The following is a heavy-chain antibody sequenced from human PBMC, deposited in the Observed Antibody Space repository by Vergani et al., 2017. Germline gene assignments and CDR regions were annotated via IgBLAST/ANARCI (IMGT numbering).Heavy chain of an antibody. CDR1: VYSFTTYD. D-gene: IGHD1-14*01. CDR3: TRGLPRTLTTETYYFDD. Sequence: QVLLVQSGAEVKKPGASVKLSCKASVYSFTTYDINWVRQALGHGLEWVGWINPNSGNTGYARRFEGRVTITRDTAISTAYMELSGLYSDDTAVYYCTRGLPRTLTTETYYFDDWGQGTLVSVSP. CDR2: INPNSGNT. J-gene: IGHJ4*02. V-gene: IGHV1-8*03.